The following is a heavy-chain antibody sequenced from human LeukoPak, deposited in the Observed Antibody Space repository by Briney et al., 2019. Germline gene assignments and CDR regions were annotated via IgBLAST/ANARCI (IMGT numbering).Heavy chain of an antibody. D-gene: IGHD3-10*01. CDR2: MNPISGNT. J-gene: IGHJ5*02. CDR3: ARAYGSGSLNWFDP. V-gene: IGHV1-8*01. CDR1: GYSFTSYD. Sequence: GASVKVSCKASGYSFTSYDINWVRQATGQGLEWMGWMNPISGNTGYAQKFQGRVTMTRNTSISTAYMELSSLRSEDTAVYYCARAYGSGSLNWFDPWGQGTLVTVSS.